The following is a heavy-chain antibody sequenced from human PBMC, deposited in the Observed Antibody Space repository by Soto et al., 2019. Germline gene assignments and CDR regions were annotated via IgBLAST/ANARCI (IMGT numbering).Heavy chain of an antibody. D-gene: IGHD6-6*01. Sequence: ASVKVSCKASGYTFTSYGISWVRQAPGQGLEWMGWISDYNGNTNYAQKLQGRVTMTTDTSTSTAYMELRSLGSDDTAVYYCARVEYSSSSGLADFDYWGQGTLVTVSS. CDR2: ISDYNGNT. V-gene: IGHV1-18*01. J-gene: IGHJ4*02. CDR1: GYTFTSYG. CDR3: ARVEYSSSSGLADFDY.